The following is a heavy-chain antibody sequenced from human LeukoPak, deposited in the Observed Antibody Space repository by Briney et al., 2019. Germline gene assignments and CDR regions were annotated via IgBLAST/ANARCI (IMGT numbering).Heavy chain of an antibody. V-gene: IGHV3-23*01. CDR2: ISGSGGST. D-gene: IGHD6-13*01. CDR3: AKDHSSWSSAEYFQH. Sequence: GGSLRLSCAASGFTFSSYAMSWVRQAPGKGLEWVSAISGSGGSTYYADSVKGRFTISRDNSKNTLDLQMNSLRAEDTAVYYCAKDHSSWSSAEYFQHWGQGTLVTVS. J-gene: IGHJ1*01. CDR1: GFTFSSYA.